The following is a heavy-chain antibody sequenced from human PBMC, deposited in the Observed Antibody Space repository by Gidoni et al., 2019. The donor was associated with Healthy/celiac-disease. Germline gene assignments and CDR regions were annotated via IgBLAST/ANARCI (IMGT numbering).Heavy chain of an antibody. Sequence: EVQLVQSGAEVKKPGESLRISCKGSGYSFTSYWISWVRQMPGKGLEWMGRIDPSDSYTNYSPSFQGHVTISADKSISTAYLQWSSLKASDTAMYYCARQESHYYGLGSYPFDYWGQGTLVTVSS. CDR3: ARQESHYYGLGSYPFDY. D-gene: IGHD3-10*01. CDR2: IDPSDSYT. V-gene: IGHV5-10-1*03. CDR1: GYSFTSYW. J-gene: IGHJ4*02.